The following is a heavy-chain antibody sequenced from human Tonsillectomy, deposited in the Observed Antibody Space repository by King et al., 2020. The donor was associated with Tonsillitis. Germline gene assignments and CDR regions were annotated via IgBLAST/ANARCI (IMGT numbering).Heavy chain of an antibody. Sequence: VQLVESGGGLVQPGGSLRLSCAASGLTFSNYAMSWVRQAPGKGLEWVSAISGSGAKTYYADSVKGRFTISRDNSKNTLYLQMNSLRAEDTAVYYCAKDGGYYDSSGYYYDWGQGTLVTVSS. V-gene: IGHV3-23*04. CDR1: GLTFSNYA. D-gene: IGHD3-22*01. CDR3: AKDGGYYDSSGYYYD. J-gene: IGHJ4*02. CDR2: ISGSGAKT.